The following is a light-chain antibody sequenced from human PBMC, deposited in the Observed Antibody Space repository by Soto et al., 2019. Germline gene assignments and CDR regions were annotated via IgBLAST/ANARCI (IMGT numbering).Light chain of an antibody. V-gene: IGLV1-47*01. CDR2: RNN. CDR3: ATWDDSLNGFYV. J-gene: IGLJ1*01. CDR1: TSNIGSNY. Sequence: QSVLTQPPSASGTPGQGVTISCSGSTSNIGSNYVYWYQQLPGTAPKLLIYRNNQRPSGVPDRFSGSKSGTSAFLAISGLRSDDEADYFCATWDDSLNGFYVFGTGTKVTV.